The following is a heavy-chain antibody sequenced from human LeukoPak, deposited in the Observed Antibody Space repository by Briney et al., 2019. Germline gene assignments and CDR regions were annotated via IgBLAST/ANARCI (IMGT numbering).Heavy chain of an antibody. J-gene: IGHJ5*02. D-gene: IGHD2-15*01. CDR1: GFMFHQYA. CDR3: ARGADGVSSNSRGWFDP. Sequence: PGTSLRLSCDTSGFMFHQYAMHWVRLAPGKGLEWVSGIAWNSGKTDYADSVKGRFTISRDNARNSLYLQMNTLRAEDTAVYSCARGADGVSSNSRGWFDPWGQGTLVTVSS. V-gene: IGHV3-9*01. CDR2: IAWNSGKT.